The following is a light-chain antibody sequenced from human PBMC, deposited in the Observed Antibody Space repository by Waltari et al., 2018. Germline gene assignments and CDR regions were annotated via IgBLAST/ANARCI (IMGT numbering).Light chain of an antibody. CDR3: SSYADNKGV. J-gene: IGLJ2*01. CDR2: EVP. CDR1: GSDIGGYNY. Sequence: QSALTQPPSASGSPGQSVTISCTGTGSDIGGYNYVSWYHQHPGKAPKLMIYEVPKRPSGVLARFSGSKSGNTAALTVSGLQAEDEAYYYCSSYADNKGVFGGGNKLTVL. V-gene: IGLV2-8*01.